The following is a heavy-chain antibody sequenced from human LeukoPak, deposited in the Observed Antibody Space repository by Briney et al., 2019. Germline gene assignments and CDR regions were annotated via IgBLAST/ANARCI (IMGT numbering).Heavy chain of an antibody. CDR2: IKSKTDGGTT. V-gene: IGHV3-15*01. CDR3: TTAGVQYRDY. Sequence: PGGSLRLSCAASGFTCSNAWMSWVRQAPGKGLEWVGRIKSKTDGGTTDYAAPVKGRFTISRADSKNTLYRQMNSLKTEDTALYYCTTAGVQYRDYWGQGTLVTVSS. CDR1: GFTCSNAW. D-gene: IGHD4-11*01. J-gene: IGHJ4*02.